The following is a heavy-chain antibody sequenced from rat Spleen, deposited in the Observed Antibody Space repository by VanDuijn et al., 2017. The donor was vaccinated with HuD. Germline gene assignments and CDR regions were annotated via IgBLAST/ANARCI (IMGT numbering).Heavy chain of an antibody. CDR1: GFTFTSFS. CDR3: VRHGYTRYYFDY. D-gene: IGHD1-9*01. J-gene: IGHJ2*01. Sequence: EVQVVESGGGLVQPGRAMKLSCAASGFTFTSFSMAWVRQAPTKGLEWVASISYEGSNTYYGDSVRGRFTISRDNAKSTLYLQMDSLRSEDTASYYCVRHGYTRYYFDYWGQGVMVTVSS. CDR2: ISYEGSNT. V-gene: IGHV5-22*01.